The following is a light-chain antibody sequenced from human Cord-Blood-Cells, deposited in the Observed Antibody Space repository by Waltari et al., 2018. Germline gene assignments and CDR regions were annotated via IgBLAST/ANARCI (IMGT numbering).Light chain of an antibody. CDR2: SNN. CDR1: RSHIGSNT. Sequence: QSVLTQPPSASGTPGQRVTISCSGSRSHIGSNTVNWYQQLPGTAPKLRIYSNNQRPSGVPDRFSGSKSGTSASRAISGLQSEDEADYYCAAWDDSLNGVVFGGGTKLTVL. J-gene: IGLJ2*01. CDR3: AAWDDSLNGVV. V-gene: IGLV1-44*01.